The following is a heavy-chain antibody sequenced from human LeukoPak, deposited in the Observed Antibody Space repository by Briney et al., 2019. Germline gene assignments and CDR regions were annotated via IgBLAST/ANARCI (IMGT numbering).Heavy chain of an antibody. CDR2: IYPGDSDV. CDR3: ARRYSTGYSYYLDY. D-gene: IGHD3-22*01. CDR1: GYSFATYW. Sequence: GESLNISCKASGYSFATYWIGWVRQMPGKGLEWMGMIYPGDSDVRYSPSFQGQVTMSADKSINTAYLQWSSLKASDTAIYYCARRYSTGYSYYLDYWGQGTLVTVPS. V-gene: IGHV5-51*01. J-gene: IGHJ4*02.